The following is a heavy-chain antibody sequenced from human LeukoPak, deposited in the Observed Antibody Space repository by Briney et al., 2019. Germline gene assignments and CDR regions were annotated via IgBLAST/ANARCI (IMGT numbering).Heavy chain of an antibody. J-gene: IGHJ3*02. V-gene: IGHV3-30*02. CDR3: AKDLVEGLRLHDAFDI. CDR2: IRYDGSNK. Sequence: GGSLRLSCAASGFTFSSDAMSWVRQAPGKGLEWVAFIRYDGSNKYYADSVKGRFTISRDNSKNTLYLQMNSLRAEDTAVYYCAKDLVEGLRLHDAFDIWGQGTMVTVSS. CDR1: GFTFSSDA. D-gene: IGHD5-12*01.